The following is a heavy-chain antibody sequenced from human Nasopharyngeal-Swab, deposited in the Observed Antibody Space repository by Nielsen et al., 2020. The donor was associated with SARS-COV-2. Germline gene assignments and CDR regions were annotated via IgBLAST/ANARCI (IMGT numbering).Heavy chain of an antibody. CDR2: INDRGSG. CDR1: GGILNGFH. D-gene: IGHD2-15*01. CDR3: ARGQDAYYYMDV. Sequence: AGTLTLTCVAFGGILNGFHWKWIRQTPGKGLEWIGEINDRGSGNYNPSLRGRVTISAGTSNIQFSLKLNSVTAADTAVYYCARGQDAYYYMDVWGEGTTVTVSS. V-gene: IGHV4-34*01. J-gene: IGHJ6*03.